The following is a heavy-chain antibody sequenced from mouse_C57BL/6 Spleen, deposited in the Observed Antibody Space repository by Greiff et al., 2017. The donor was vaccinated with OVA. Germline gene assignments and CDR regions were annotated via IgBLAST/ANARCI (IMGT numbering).Heavy chain of an antibody. Sequence: ESGPELVKPGASVKISCKASGYAFSSSWMNWVKQRPGKGLEWIGRIYPGDGDTNYNGKFKGKATLTADKSSSTAYMQLSSLTSEDSAVYFCARRNYYGSSFDYWGQGTTLTVSS. CDR3: ARRNYYGSSFDY. J-gene: IGHJ2*01. D-gene: IGHD1-1*01. CDR1: GYAFSSSW. CDR2: IYPGDGDT. V-gene: IGHV1-82*01.